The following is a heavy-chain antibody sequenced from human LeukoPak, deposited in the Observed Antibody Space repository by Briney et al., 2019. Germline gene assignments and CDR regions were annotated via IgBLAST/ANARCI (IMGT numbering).Heavy chain of an antibody. CDR1: GFTFSSYS. CDR3: ARVVDTPMVLYGAFDI. J-gene: IGHJ3*02. Sequence: RGSLRLSCAASGFTFSSYSMNWVRQAPGKGLEWVSFISSSSSYIHYADSVKGRFTISRDNAKNSLYLQMNSLRAEDTAVYYCARVVDTPMVLYGAFDIWGQGTMVAVSS. V-gene: IGHV3-21*01. D-gene: IGHD5-18*01. CDR2: ISSSSSYI.